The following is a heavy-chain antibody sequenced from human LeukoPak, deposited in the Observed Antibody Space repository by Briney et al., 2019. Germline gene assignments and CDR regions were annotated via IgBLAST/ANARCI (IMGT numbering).Heavy chain of an antibody. V-gene: IGHV4-4*07. CDR2: IYATGST. J-gene: IGHJ6*03. CDR1: GGSISTYY. Sequence: SETLSLTCSVSGGSISTYYWTWIRQPAGKGLEWVGRIYATGSTSYSPSLESRVTMSVDTSNNQISMKLTSVTAADTAVYFCARAYYDTRGFHYCYYMDVWGKGATVTVSS. D-gene: IGHD3-22*01. CDR3: ARAYYDTRGFHYCYYMDV.